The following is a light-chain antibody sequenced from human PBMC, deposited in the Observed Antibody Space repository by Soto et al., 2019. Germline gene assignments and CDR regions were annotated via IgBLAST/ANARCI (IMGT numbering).Light chain of an antibody. J-gene: IGKJ1*01. CDR2: KAS. Sequence: DIQMTQSPSTLSASVGDRVTITCRASQSISSWLAWYQQKPGKATKLLIYKASSLESGVPSRFSGSVSGTEFTLTISSLQPDDFATYYSQQYNSYARTFGQGTKVDIK. V-gene: IGKV1-5*03. CDR1: QSISSW. CDR3: QQYNSYART.